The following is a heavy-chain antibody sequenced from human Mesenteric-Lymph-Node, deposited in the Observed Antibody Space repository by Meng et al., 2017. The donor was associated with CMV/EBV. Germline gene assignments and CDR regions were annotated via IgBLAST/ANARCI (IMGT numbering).Heavy chain of an antibody. CDR3: VHLTCAYGSGRYSPFDY. D-gene: IGHD3-10*01. Sequence: FSRSKSGGGWGWIRQPPGKALEWLALIYWDDGKRYRPSLKSRLTITKDTSKNQVVLTMTNMDPVDTAAYDCVHLTCAYGSGRYSPFDYWGQGTLVTVSS. V-gene: IGHV2-5*02. J-gene: IGHJ4*02. CDR2: IYWDDGK. CDR1: FSRSKSGGG.